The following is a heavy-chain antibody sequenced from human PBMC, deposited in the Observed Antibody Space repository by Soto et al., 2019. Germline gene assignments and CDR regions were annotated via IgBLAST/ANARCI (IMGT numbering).Heavy chain of an antibody. V-gene: IGHV4-38-2*01. CDR3: ARVGPWVPYYYDSSPYTFEHWFDP. CDR1: GYSIRRVYY. CDR2: IYRGGST. Sequence: PXALTFAVSGYSIRRVYYWCLLPQLTGKGLEWLGSIYRGGSTYYNPSLNSRFTLSIDMTNNHVSLILNSVTAADTAVYYCARVGPWVPYYYDSSPYTFEHWFDPWGQGTLVTVSS. D-gene: IGHD3-22*01. J-gene: IGHJ5*02.